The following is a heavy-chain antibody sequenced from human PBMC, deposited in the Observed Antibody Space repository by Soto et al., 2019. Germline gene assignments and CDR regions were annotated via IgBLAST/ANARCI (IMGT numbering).Heavy chain of an antibody. CDR1: GYTFTSYY. D-gene: IGHD5-18*01. V-gene: IGHV1-8*01. CDR2: MNPNSGNT. Sequence: ASVKVSCKASGYTFTSYYINWVRQATGQGLEWMGWMNPNSGNTGYAQKFQGRVTMTRNTSISTAYMELSSLRSEDTAVYYCARGRVLKNLDTAMVTYYYYYGMDVWGQGTTVTVSS. J-gene: IGHJ6*02. CDR3: ARGRVLKNLDTAMVTYYYYYGMDV.